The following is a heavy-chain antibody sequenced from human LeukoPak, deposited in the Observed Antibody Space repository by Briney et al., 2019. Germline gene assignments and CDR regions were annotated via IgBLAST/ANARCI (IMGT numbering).Heavy chain of an antibody. J-gene: IGHJ4*02. CDR2: ISAYNGNT. CDR3: AREPRVVLAGASHGPLDY. V-gene: IGHV1-18*01. Sequence: GASVKVSCKASGYTFTSYGISWVRQAPGQGLEWMGWISAYNGNTNYAQKLQGRVTMTTDTSTSTAYMELRSLRSDDTAVYYCAREPRVVLAGASHGPLDYWGQGTLVTVSS. CDR1: GYTFTSYG. D-gene: IGHD1-26*01.